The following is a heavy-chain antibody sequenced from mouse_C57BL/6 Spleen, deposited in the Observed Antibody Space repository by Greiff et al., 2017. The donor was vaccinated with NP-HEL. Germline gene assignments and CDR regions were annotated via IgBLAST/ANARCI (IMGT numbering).Heavy chain of an antibody. Sequence: VQLQESGAELVKPGASVKLSCKASGYTFTSYWMHWVKQRPGQGLEWIGMIHPNSGSTNYNEKFKSKATLTVDKSSSTAYMQLSSLTSEDSAVYYCATVVAPAYYAMDYWGQGTSVTVSS. D-gene: IGHD1-1*01. CDR3: ATVVAPAYYAMDY. J-gene: IGHJ4*01. V-gene: IGHV1-64*01. CDR1: GYTFTSYW. CDR2: IHPNSGST.